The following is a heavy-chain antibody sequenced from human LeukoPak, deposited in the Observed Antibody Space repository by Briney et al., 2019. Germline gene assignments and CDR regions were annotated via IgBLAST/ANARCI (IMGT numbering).Heavy chain of an antibody. D-gene: IGHD2-2*01. V-gene: IGHV4-4*07. J-gene: IGHJ1*01. CDR3: ATSPTQVDCTSTSCREYFPH. CDR1: GGSINNYY. CDR2: FYTAAKT. Sequence: SETLSLTCSVSGGSINNYYCSWTRQPAGKGLEWIGRFYTAAKTDYNPSLKSRITLSLDTSKNQFSLQLNSVTAADTAVYYCATSPTQVDCTSTSCREYFPHWGQGTLVTVSP.